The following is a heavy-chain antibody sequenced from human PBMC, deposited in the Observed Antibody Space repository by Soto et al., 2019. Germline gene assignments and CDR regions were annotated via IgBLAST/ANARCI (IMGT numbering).Heavy chain of an antibody. V-gene: IGHV1-69*01. CDR2: IIPIFGTA. J-gene: IGHJ6*02. CDR1: GGTFSSYA. D-gene: IGHD2-15*01. Sequence: QVQLVQSGAEVKKPGSSVKVSCKASGGTFSSYAISWVRQAPGQGLEWMGGIIPIFGTANYAQKFQGRVTITADESTSTGYMELSSLRSEDTAVYYCARADCSGGSCADYYYGMDVWGQGTTVTVSS. CDR3: ARADCSGGSCADYYYGMDV.